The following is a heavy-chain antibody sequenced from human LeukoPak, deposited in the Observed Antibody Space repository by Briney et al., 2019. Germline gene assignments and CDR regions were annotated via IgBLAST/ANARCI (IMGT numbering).Heavy chain of an antibody. CDR3: AGLTTRYGNYDYGNYFEY. V-gene: IGHV4-59*01. Sequence: TSETLSLTCTVSGGSISNYYWSWIRQPPGKGLEWIGYIYYSGSTNYNPSLKSRVTISIDTSKNQFSLKLSSVTAADTAVYYCAGLTTRYGNYDYGNYFEYWGQGTLVTVSS. CDR1: GGSISNYY. D-gene: IGHD4-17*01. J-gene: IGHJ4*02. CDR2: IYYSGST.